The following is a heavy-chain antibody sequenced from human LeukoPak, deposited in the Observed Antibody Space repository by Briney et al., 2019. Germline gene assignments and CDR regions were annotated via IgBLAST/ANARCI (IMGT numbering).Heavy chain of an antibody. CDR2: INPNSGVT. CDR1: GYTFTGYY. V-gene: IGHV1-2*02. D-gene: IGHD6-19*01. Sequence: ASVKVSCKASGYTFTGYYIRWVRQAPGQGLEWMGWINPNSGVTHYPQKFQGRVTLTRDTSIRTAYMEVSSLRSDDTAVYYCARGLQWLEAFDYWGLGTLVTVSS. CDR3: ARGLQWLEAFDY. J-gene: IGHJ4*02.